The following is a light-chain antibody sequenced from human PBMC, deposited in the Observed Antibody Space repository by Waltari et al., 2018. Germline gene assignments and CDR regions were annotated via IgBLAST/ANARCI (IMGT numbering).Light chain of an antibody. J-gene: IGKJ1*01. CDR1: QSFDRT. CDR2: DAS. Sequence: EIVLMQSPASLSFSPGDRATLSCRASQSFDRTLAWYQQRPGQAPRLLIYDASSRATGIPDRFSGSGSGTDFSLTISRLEPEDFAVYYCQKYGTRPATFGQGTKVEVK. V-gene: IGKV3-20*01. CDR3: QKYGTRPAT.